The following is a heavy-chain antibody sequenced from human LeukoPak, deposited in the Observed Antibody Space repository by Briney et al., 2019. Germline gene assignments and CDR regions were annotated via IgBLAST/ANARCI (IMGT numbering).Heavy chain of an antibody. V-gene: IGHV3-30*18. J-gene: IGHJ4*02. CDR1: GFTFSSYG. Sequence: GGSLRLSCAASGFTFSSYGMHWVRQAPGKGLEWVAVISYDGSNKYYADSVKGRFTISRDNSKNTLYLQMNSLRAEDTAVYYCAKDSGEWLDQYYFDYWGQGTLATVSS. CDR3: AKDSGEWLDQYYFDY. CDR2: ISYDGSNK. D-gene: IGHD6-19*01.